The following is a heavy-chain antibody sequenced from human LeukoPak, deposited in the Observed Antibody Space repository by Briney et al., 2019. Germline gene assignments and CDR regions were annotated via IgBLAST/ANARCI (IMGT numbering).Heavy chain of an antibody. CDR1: GFTFSDYY. CDR3: ARERSSGSYYDY. J-gene: IGHJ4*02. Sequence: GGSLRLSCAASGFTFSDYYMSWIRQAPGKGLEWVSYISSSGSTIYYADSVEGRFTISRDNSKNTLYLQMNSLRREDTAVFSCARERSSGSYYDYWGQGTLVTVSS. V-gene: IGHV3-11*04. CDR2: ISSSGSTI. D-gene: IGHD1-26*01.